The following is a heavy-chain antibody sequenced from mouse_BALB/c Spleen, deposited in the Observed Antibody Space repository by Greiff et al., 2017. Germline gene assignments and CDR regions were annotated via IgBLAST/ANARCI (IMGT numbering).Heavy chain of an antibody. V-gene: IGHV5-12-1*01. CDR2: ISSGGGST. Sequence: EVKVVESGGGLVKPGGSLKLSCAASGFAFSSYDMSWVRQTPEKRLEWVAYISSGGGSTYYPDTVKGRFTISRDNAKNTLYLQMSSLKSEDTAMYYCARQYGNYPAWFAYWGQGTLVTVSA. D-gene: IGHD2-1*01. CDR1: GFAFSSYD. CDR3: ARQYGNYPAWFAY. J-gene: IGHJ3*01.